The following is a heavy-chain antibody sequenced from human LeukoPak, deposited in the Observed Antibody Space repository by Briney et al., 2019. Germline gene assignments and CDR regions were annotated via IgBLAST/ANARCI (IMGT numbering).Heavy chain of an antibody. CDR3: AKAGIAVPATPEY. Sequence: GGSLRLSFAASGLTFSSYAMNWVRQAPGKGLEWVSVICSRGGTTYYSDSVKGRFIISRDNSKNTLYLQMNSLRAEDTAVYYCAKAGIAVPATPEYCGQGTQVTVSS. V-gene: IGHV3-23*01. CDR2: ICSRGGTT. D-gene: IGHD6-19*01. CDR1: GLTFSSYA. J-gene: IGHJ4*02.